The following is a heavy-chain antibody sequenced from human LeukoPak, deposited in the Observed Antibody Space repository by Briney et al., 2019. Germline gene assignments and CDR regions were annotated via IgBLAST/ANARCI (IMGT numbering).Heavy chain of an antibody. D-gene: IGHD2-15*01. V-gene: IGHV4-61*02. CDR1: GGSNSSGSYY. J-gene: IGHJ4*02. CDR2: IYTSGST. Sequence: SETLSLTCTVSGGSNSSGSYYWSWIRQPAGKGLEWIGRIYTSGSTNYNPSLKSRVTISVDTSKNQFSLKLSSVTAADTAVYYCARGFGVVVAAIDYWGQGTLVTVSS. CDR3: ARGFGVVVAAIDY.